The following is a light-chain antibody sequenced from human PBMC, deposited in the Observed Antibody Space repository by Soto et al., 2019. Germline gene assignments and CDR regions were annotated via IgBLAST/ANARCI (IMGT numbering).Light chain of an antibody. J-gene: IGKJ4*01. CDR1: QSVSSAL. CDR2: RAS. V-gene: IGKV3-20*01. Sequence: EIVLTQSPDTLSLSPGERATLSCRASQSVSSALLAWYQQKPGQAPRLLIYRASTRATGIPDRFTGSGSGTDFTLTISRLEPEDFAVYYCQQYESSPLTFGGGTNVEIQ. CDR3: QQYESSPLT.